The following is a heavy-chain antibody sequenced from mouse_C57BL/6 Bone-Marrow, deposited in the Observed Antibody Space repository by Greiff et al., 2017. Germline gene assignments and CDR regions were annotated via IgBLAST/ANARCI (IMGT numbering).Heavy chain of an antibody. D-gene: IGHD1-1*01. J-gene: IGHJ2*01. CDR2: ISDGGSYT. CDR1: GFTFSSYA. CDR3: ARDYYENFDY. V-gene: IGHV5-4*03. Sequence: EVKLVESGGGLVKPGGSLKLSCAASGFTFSSYAMSWVRQTPEKRLEWVATISDGGSYTYYPDNVKGRFTISRDNAKNNLYLQMSHLKSEDTAMYYCARDYYENFDYWGQGTTLTVSS.